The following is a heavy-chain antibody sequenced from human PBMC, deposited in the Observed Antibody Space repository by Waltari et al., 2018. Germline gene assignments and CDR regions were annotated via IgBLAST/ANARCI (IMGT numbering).Heavy chain of an antibody. V-gene: IGHV3-7*04. D-gene: IGHD4-17*01. Sequence: EVQLVESGGGLVQPGGSLRLPCAASGFHFRRLWMTWVRQAPGKGLEWLANIKEDGSESYYGDSVKGRFTISRDNTKNSLYLQMNSLRVEDTAVYYCARADYGGTADYDYWGQGTQVTVSS. CDR3: ARADYGGTADYDY. CDR2: IKEDGSES. CDR1: GFHFRRLW. J-gene: IGHJ4*02.